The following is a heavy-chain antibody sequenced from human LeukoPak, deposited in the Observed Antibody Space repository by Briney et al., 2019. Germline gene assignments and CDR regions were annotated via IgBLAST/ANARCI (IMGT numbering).Heavy chain of an antibody. Sequence: SETLSFSSTVSDGFIKNYNWRWLRQPPGQGLEWIGYIYYSGSTNYNPSLKSRVTISVNTSKNQFSLKLSSVTAADTAVYYCARFTYDDHCKNYYLDYWGQGNLVTVSS. J-gene: IGHJ4*02. CDR2: IYYSGST. D-gene: IGHD4-17*01. V-gene: IGHV4-59*08. CDR1: DGFIKNYN. CDR3: ARFTYDDHCKNYYLDY.